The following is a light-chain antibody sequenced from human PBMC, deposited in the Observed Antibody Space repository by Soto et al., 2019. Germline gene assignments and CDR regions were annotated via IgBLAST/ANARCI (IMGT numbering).Light chain of an antibody. CDR2: SNN. CDR3: AAWDYSLNGRV. J-gene: IGLJ1*01. CDR1: SSNIGSNT. Sequence: QSVLTQPPSASGTPGQRVTISCSGSSSNIGSNTVNWYQQLPGTAPKLLIYSNNQRPSGVPDRFSGSKSGTSASLAFSGLQSEDEADYYCAAWDYSLNGRVFGTGTKVNVL. V-gene: IGLV1-44*01.